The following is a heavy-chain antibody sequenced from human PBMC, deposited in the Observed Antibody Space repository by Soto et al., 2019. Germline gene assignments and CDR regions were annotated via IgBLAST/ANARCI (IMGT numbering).Heavy chain of an antibody. D-gene: IGHD1-26*01. J-gene: IGHJ3*02. V-gene: IGHV4-39*01. CDR1: GGSISSSSYY. CDR3: ARIVSGSYALLDAFDI. Sequence: SETLSLTCTVSGGSISSSSYYWGWIRQPPGKGLEWIGSIYYSGSTYYNPSLKSRVTISVDTSKNQFSLKLSSVTAADTAVYYCARIVSGSYALLDAFDIWGQGTMVTVSS. CDR2: IYYSGST.